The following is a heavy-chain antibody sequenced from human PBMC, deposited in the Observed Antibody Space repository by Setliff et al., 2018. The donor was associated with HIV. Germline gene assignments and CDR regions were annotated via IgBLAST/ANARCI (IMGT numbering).Heavy chain of an antibody. Sequence: LRLSCAVSGAIVSNNHMSWVRQAPGKGLEWVSVIFGGGTTLYADSVKGRFIISRDNSKNTLYLQMNNLRTEDTAVYYCARGEPTILVVPAAFFDYWGQGTLVTVSS. V-gene: IGHV3-66*02. CDR2: IFGGGTT. CDR1: GAIVSNNH. CDR3: ARGEPTILVVPAAFFDY. J-gene: IGHJ4*02. D-gene: IGHD2-2*01.